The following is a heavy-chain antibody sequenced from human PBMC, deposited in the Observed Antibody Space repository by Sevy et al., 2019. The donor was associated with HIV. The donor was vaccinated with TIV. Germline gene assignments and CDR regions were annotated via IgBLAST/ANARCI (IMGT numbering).Heavy chain of an antibody. CDR2: ISSISSYI. J-gene: IGHJ6*02. D-gene: IGHD3-10*01. V-gene: IGHV3-21*01. CDR1: GFTFSSYS. Sequence: GGSLRLSCAASGFTFSSYSMNWVRQAPGKGLEWVSSISSISSYIYYADSVKGRFTISRDNAKNSLYLQMNSLRAEDTAVYYCARDNGSGRQRYGMDVWGQGTTVTVSS. CDR3: ARDNGSGRQRYGMDV.